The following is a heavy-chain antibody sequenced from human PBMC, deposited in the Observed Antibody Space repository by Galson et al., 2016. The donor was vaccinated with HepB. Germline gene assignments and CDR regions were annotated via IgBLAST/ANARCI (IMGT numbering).Heavy chain of an antibody. CDR1: GFTFSTYW. CDR2: MKQDGSEK. J-gene: IGHJ4*02. V-gene: IGHV3-7*01. D-gene: IGHD3-22*01. Sequence: SLRLSCAASGFTFSTYWMSWVRQAPGKGLEWVANMKQDGSEKYYVDSVKGRFTISRDNARNSLYLQMNSLRVEDTAVYYCARDRLTLANYHTSGYIDYWGQGTLVTVSS. CDR3: ARDRLTLANYHTSGYIDY.